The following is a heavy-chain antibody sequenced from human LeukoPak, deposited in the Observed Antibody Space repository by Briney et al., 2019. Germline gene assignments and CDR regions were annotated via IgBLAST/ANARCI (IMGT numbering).Heavy chain of an antibody. V-gene: IGHV1-18*01. J-gene: IGHJ3*02. Sequence: ASVKVSCKASGYTFTSYGISWVRQAPGQGLEWMGWISAYNGYTKYAQKFQGRVTMTRDTSTDTAYMELSSLRSEDTAVYYCATTGSAAGTFYLDAFDIWGQGTMVTVSS. CDR2: ISAYNGYT. D-gene: IGHD6-13*01. CDR3: ATTGSAAGTFYLDAFDI. CDR1: GYTFTSYG.